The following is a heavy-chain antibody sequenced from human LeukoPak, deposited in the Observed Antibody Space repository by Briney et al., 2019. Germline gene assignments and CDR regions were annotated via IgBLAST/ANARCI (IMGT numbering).Heavy chain of an antibody. CDR2: ISSSSSTI. Sequence: GGSLRLSCAASGFTFSSYSMNWVRQAPGKGLEWVSYISSSSSTIYYADSVKGRFTISRDNAKNSLYLQMNSLRAEDTAVYYCAKTFYSKPSYYFDYWGQGTLVTVSS. J-gene: IGHJ4*02. D-gene: IGHD4-11*01. V-gene: IGHV3-48*01. CDR3: AKTFYSKPSYYFDY. CDR1: GFTFSSYS.